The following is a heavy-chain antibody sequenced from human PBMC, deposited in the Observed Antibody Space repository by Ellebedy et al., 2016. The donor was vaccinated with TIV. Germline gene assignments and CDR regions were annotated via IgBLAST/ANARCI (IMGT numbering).Heavy chain of an antibody. D-gene: IGHD2-21*02. J-gene: IGHJ4*02. Sequence: MPSEILSLTCSVSGGSINSRGYSWDWIRQPPGKGLEWIGSISDSGSTFYNPSLKSRVRISVETSKNQFSLKLRSVTAADTAVYYCATEILVTARIEFWGQGALVTVSS. V-gene: IGHV4-39*02. CDR2: ISDSGST. CDR3: ATEILVTARIEF. CDR1: GGSINSRGYS.